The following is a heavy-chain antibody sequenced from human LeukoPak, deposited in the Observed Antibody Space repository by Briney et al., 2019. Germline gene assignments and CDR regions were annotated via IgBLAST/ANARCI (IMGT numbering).Heavy chain of an antibody. D-gene: IGHD6-6*01. CDR3: AKGNIAARQDIMDV. Sequence: GGSLRLSCAASGFTFSSYAMSWVRQAPGKGLEWVSLISGSGGSTYYADSVKGRFTIPRDNSKNTLYLQMNSLRVEDTAVYYCAKGNIAARQDIMDVWGQGTTVTVSS. J-gene: IGHJ6*02. CDR2: ISGSGGST. V-gene: IGHV3-23*01. CDR1: GFTFSSYA.